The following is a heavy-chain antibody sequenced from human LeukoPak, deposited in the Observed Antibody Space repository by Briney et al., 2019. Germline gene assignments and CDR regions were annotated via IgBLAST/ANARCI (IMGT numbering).Heavy chain of an antibody. J-gene: IGHJ4*02. V-gene: IGHV3-7*01. CDR2: IKEEGSEK. CDR1: GCTFNTYW. D-gene: IGHD1-7*01. CDR3: ARAGWNLFLNF. Sequence: GGSLRLSCAGSGCTFNTYWMTWVRQAPGMGLEWVANIKEEGSEKNYVDSVKGRFTISRDNAKNSLYLQMNSLRAEDTAVYYCARAGWNLFLNFWGQGTLVTVSS.